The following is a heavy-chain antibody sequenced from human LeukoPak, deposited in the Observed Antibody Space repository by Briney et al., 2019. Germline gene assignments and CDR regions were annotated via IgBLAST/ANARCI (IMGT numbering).Heavy chain of an antibody. CDR1: GFTFSSYS. D-gene: IGHD6-13*01. J-gene: IGHJ4*02. CDR3: ARGVAGYSSSLRH. V-gene: IGHV3-48*01. Sequence: GGSLRLSCAASGFTFSSYSMNWVRQAPGKGLEWVSYISSSSSTIYYADSVKGRFTISRDNAKNSLYLQMNSLRAEDTAVYYCARGVAGYSSSLRHWGQGTLVTVSS. CDR2: ISSSSSTI.